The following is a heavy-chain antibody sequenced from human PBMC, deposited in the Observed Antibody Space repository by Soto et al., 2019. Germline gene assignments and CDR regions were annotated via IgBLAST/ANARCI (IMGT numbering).Heavy chain of an antibody. CDR3: ARAAVTDYQYHGMDV. V-gene: IGHV3-33*01. CDR1: GFTFSTYG. Sequence: GGSLRLSCAASGFTFSTYGMHWARQAPGKGLEWVAAIWYDGIDKYYAASVKGRFTISRDNSMNTVYLQMSSLRADDTAVYYCARAAVTDYQYHGMDVWGQGTTVTVSS. CDR2: IWYDGIDK. D-gene: IGHD4-17*01. J-gene: IGHJ6*02.